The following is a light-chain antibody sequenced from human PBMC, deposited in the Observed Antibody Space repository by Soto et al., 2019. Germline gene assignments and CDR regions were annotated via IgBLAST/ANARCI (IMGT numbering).Light chain of an antibody. CDR1: QTIRTW. V-gene: IGKV1-5*01. Sequence: DIQMTQSPSTLSADVGDRVTITCRASQTIRTWVAWYQQKPGKAPNLLIYDASSLESGVPSRFSGSGSGTEFTLTISSLQPDDFAIYYCQQYHSYSLTFGQGTKVEIK. CDR2: DAS. J-gene: IGKJ1*01. CDR3: QQYHSYSLT.